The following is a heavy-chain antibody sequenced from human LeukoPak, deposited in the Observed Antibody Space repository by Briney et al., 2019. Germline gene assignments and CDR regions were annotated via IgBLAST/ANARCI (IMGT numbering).Heavy chain of an antibody. CDR2: IYQSETA. CDR1: GYSISSGYF. D-gene: IGHD2-15*01. J-gene: IGHJ4*02. CDR3: ARGMLHGY. V-gene: IGHV4-38-2*02. Sequence: SETLSLTCTVSGYSISSGYFWGWMRQPPGKGLEWIGSIYQSETAHYNPSLKSRVTISVDTSKNQFSLKLSSVTAADTAVYYCARGMLHGYWGQGTLVTVSS.